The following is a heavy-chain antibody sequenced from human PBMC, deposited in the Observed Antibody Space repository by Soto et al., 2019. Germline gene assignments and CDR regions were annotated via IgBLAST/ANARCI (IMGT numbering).Heavy chain of an antibody. CDR1: GFTFSRYG. J-gene: IGHJ4*02. Sequence: GGSLRLSCAASGFTFSRYGMHWVRQAPGKGLEWLTVMSYDGSHKQYADSVKGRFTISRDNSKNTVYLQMDSLTTEDTAVYYCARSYGSGSLYFDYWGQGTLVTVSS. D-gene: IGHD3-10*01. V-gene: IGHV3-30*03. CDR3: ARSYGSGSLYFDY. CDR2: MSYDGSHK.